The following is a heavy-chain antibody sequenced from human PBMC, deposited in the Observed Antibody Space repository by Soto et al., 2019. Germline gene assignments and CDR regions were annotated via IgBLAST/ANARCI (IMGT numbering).Heavy chain of an antibody. Sequence: GGSLRLSCAASGFTFSSYAMSWVRQAPGKGLEWVSAISGSGGSTYYADSVKGRFTISRDNSKNTLYLQMNSLRAEDTAVYYCAKAQIVGATFPLYFQHWGQGTLVTVSS. D-gene: IGHD1-26*01. CDR3: AKAQIVGATFPLYFQH. CDR2: ISGSGGST. V-gene: IGHV3-23*01. CDR1: GFTFSSYA. J-gene: IGHJ1*01.